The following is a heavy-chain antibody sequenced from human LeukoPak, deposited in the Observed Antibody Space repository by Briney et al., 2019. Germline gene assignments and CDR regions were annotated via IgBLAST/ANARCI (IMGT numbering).Heavy chain of an antibody. CDR3: ARIVVEDYYGMDV. V-gene: IGHV1-46*01. Sequence: ASVKVSCKASGYTFTSYYMHWVRQAPGQGLEWMGIINPSGGSTGYAQKFQGRVTMTRDTSTSTVYMELSSLRSEDTAVCYCARIVVEDYYGMDVWGQGTTVTVS. CDR1: GYTFTSYY. D-gene: IGHD2-21*01. CDR2: INPSGGST. J-gene: IGHJ6*02.